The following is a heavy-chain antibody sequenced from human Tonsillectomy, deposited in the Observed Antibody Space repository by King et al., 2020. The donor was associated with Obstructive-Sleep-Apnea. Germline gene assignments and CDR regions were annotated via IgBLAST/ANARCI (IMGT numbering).Heavy chain of an antibody. CDR3: AKLPTPKGSYDY. D-gene: IGHD3-10*01. Sequence: VQLVESGGALVQPGGSLRLSCAASGFTVSSNYMSWVRQAPGKGLEWVSVIYIGGSTYYADSGKGRFTISRDNSKSTLFLQMNSLRAEDTAVYYCAKLPTPKGSYDYWGQGTLVTVSS. V-gene: IGHV3-66*01. J-gene: IGHJ4*02. CDR1: GFTVSSNY. CDR2: IYIGGST.